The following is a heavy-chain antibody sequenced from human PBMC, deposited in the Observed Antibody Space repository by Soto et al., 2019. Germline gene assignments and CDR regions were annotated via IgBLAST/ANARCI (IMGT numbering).Heavy chain of an antibody. CDR1: GGTFSSYA. J-gene: IGHJ4*02. Sequence: GASVKVSCKASGGTFSSYAISWVRQAPGQGLEWMGGISPIFGTANYAQKFQGRVTITADESTSTAYMGLSSLRSEDTAVYYCAGPERYYQPLLIYWGQGTLVTVSS. D-gene: IGHD3-9*01. V-gene: IGHV1-69*13. CDR3: AGPERYYQPLLIY. CDR2: ISPIFGTA.